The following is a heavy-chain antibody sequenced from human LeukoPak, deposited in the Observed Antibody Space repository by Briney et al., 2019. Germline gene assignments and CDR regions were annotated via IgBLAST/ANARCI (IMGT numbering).Heavy chain of an antibody. CDR3: ARDSIFDY. V-gene: IGHV4-34*01. Sequence: SETLSLTCAVYGGSFSGYYWSWIRQPPGKGLEWIGEINHSGSTTYNPSLKSRVTISLDTSKNQVSLKVNSVTAADTAVYYCARDSIFDYWGQGTLVTVSS. J-gene: IGHJ4*02. D-gene: IGHD2/OR15-2a*01. CDR2: INHSGST. CDR1: GGSFSGYY.